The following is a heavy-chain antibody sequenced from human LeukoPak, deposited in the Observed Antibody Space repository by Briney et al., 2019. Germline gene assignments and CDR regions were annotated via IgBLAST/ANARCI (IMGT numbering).Heavy chain of an antibody. D-gene: IGHD3-22*01. V-gene: IGHV4-34*01. CDR2: INHSGST. CDR3: ARGSLHYYYDSSGYFDY. J-gene: IGHJ4*02. Sequence: SETLSLTCAVYGGSFSGYYWSWIRQPPGKGLEWIGEINHSGSTNYNPSLKSQVSISVDTSKNQFSLKLSSVTAADTAVYYCARGSLHYYYDSSGYFDYWGQGTLVTVSS. CDR1: GGSFSGYY.